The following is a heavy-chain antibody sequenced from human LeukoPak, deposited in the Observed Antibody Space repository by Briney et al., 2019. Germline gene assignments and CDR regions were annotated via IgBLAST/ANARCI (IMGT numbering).Heavy chain of an antibody. Sequence: PGGSLRLSCAASGFTFSSYSMNWVRQAPGKGLEWVSSITTRSAIYYADSVKGRFTISRDNAKDSLYLQMNSLRADDTAVYYCARVRGAGLQYYYMVVWGKGTTVTVSS. CDR1: GFTFSSYS. CDR2: ITTRSAI. V-gene: IGHV3-48*01. D-gene: IGHD6-19*01. J-gene: IGHJ6*03. CDR3: ARVRGAGLQYYYMVV.